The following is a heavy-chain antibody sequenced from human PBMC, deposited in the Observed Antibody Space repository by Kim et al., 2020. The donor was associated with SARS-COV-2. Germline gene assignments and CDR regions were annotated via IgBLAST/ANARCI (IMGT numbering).Heavy chain of an antibody. V-gene: IGHV4-34*01. CDR2: INHSGST. J-gene: IGHJ4*02. Sequence: SETLSLTCAVYGGSFSGYYWSWIRQPPGKGLEWIGEINHSGSTNYNPSLKSRVTISVDTSKNQFSLKLSSVTAADTAVYYCAYGAGLAVAGTLDYWGQGTLVTVSS. CDR1: GGSFSGYY. CDR3: AYGAGLAVAGTLDY. D-gene: IGHD6-19*01.